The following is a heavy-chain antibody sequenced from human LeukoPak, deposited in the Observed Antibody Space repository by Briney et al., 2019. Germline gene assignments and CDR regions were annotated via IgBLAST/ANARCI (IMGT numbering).Heavy chain of an antibody. V-gene: IGHV1-2*02. CDR1: GYTFTDYY. Sequence: VASVKVSCKAFGYTFTDYYMHWVRQAPGQGFEWMGWINPNDGDTYYAQKFQGRVTMTRDTSISTAHMEVSRLRSDDTAVYYCARANFLYCSSTSCLFDYWGQGTLVTVSS. CDR2: INPNDGDT. J-gene: IGHJ4*02. D-gene: IGHD2-2*01. CDR3: ARANFLYCSSTSCLFDY.